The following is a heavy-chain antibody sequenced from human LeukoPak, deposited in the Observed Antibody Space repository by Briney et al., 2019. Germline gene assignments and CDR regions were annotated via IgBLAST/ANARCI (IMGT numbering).Heavy chain of an antibody. CDR3: ARNLPAADY. J-gene: IGHJ4*02. D-gene: IGHD2-2*01. CDR2: ISSSSSSI. V-gene: IGHV3-48*01. CDR1: GFSFSNYN. Sequence: GGSLRLSCAASGFSFSNYNMNWVRQAPGKGLEWVSYISSSSSSIYYPDSVKGRFTISRDNAKSSLYLQMNSLRAEDTAVYYCARNLPAADYWGQGTLVTVSS.